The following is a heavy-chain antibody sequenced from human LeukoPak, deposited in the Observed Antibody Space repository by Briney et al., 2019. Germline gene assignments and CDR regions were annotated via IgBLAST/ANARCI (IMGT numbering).Heavy chain of an antibody. D-gene: IGHD2-15*01. CDR3: ARSGLNRFDY. CDR2: FSGSGGST. CDR1: GFTFSNAW. J-gene: IGHJ4*02. Sequence: GGSLRLSCAASGFTFSNAWMSWVRQAPGKGLEWVSTFSGSGGSTYYADSVKGRFSISRDNSKNTLYLQMNSLRDEDTAAYYCARSGLNRFDYWGQGTLVTVSS. V-gene: IGHV3-23*01.